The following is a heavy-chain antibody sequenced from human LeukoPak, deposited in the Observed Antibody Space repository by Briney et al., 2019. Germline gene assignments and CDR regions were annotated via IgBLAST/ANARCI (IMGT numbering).Heavy chain of an antibody. D-gene: IGHD2-8*02. CDR2: IYYSGST. J-gene: IGHJ4*02. CDR1: GDSISSYY. Sequence: PSETLSLTCTVSGDSISSYYWSWVRQPPGKGLEWIGYIYYSGSTNYNPSLKSRVTISVDTSKNQFSLKLSSVTAADTAVYYCARGAGYWVYWGQGTLVTVSS. V-gene: IGHV4-59*01. CDR3: ARGAGYWVY.